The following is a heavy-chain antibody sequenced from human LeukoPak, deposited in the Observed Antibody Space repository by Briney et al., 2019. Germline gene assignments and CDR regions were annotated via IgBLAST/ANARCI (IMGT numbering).Heavy chain of an antibody. Sequence: GESLKISCKGSGYSFTNYWIGWVRQMPGEGLEWMGIVYPADSDTRYSPSFQGQVTISADKSISTAYLQWSSLKASDTAMYYCVRPRGYCSGGSCYVEYYFDYWGQGTLVTVSS. J-gene: IGHJ4*02. CDR2: VYPADSDT. CDR1: GYSFTNYW. D-gene: IGHD2-15*01. V-gene: IGHV5-51*01. CDR3: VRPRGYCSGGSCYVEYYFDY.